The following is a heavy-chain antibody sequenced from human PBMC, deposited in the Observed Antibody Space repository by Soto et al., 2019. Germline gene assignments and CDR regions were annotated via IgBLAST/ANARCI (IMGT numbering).Heavy chain of an antibody. J-gene: IGHJ4*02. V-gene: IGHV1-69*02. D-gene: IGHD3-10*01. CDR2: IIPILGIA. Sequence: QVQLVQSGAEVKKPGSSVKVSCKASGGTFSSYTISWVRQAPGQGLEWMGRIIPILGIANYAQKFQGRVTITADKSTSTAYMELSSLRSEDRAVYYCASPRTGFGEHCDYWGQGTLVTVSS. CDR1: GGTFSSYT. CDR3: ASPRTGFGEHCDY.